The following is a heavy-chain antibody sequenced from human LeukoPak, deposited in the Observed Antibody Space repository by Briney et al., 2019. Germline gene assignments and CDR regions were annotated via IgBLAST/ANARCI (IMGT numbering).Heavy chain of an antibody. J-gene: IGHJ4*02. CDR1: GFTLSSFS. D-gene: IGHD2-15*01. CDR2: ISSRTTYI. Sequence: GGSLRLSCAASGFTLSSFSMNWVRQAPGKGLEWVSSISSRTTYICYAGSVRGRFTISRDNAKNSLYLQMNSLRAEDTAVHYCARVPSDIVVVETATPDFWGQGTLVTVSS. V-gene: IGHV3-21*01. CDR3: ARVPSDIVVVETATPDF.